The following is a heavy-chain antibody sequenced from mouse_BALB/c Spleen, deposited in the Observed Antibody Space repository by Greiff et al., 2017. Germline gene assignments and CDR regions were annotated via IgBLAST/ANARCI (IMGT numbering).Heavy chain of an antibody. Sequence: QVQLQQPGAELVKPGTSVKLSCKASGYNFTSYWVNWVKLRPGQGLEWIGDIYPGSGSTNYNEKFKSKATLTVDTSSSTAYMQLSSLASEDSALYYCARAGDSSGYFDYWGQGTTLTVSS. V-gene: IGHV1-55*01. D-gene: IGHD3-2*01. CDR1: GYNFTSYW. J-gene: IGHJ2*01. CDR3: ARAGDSSGYFDY. CDR2: IYPGSGST.